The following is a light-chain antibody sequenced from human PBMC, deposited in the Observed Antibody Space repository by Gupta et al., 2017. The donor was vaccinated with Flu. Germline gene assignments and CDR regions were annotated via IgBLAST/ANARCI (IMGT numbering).Light chain of an antibody. V-gene: IGKV2-28*01. Sequence: VTPGEPASISCRSSQSLLHTNAYNYLDWYLQKPGQSPQLLIYLGSSRASGVPDRFSGSGSGTDFTLKISRVEAEDVGVYYCRQSLQTPYTFGQWTKLEIK. CDR3: RQSLQTPYT. J-gene: IGKJ2*01. CDR2: LGS. CDR1: QSLLHTNAYNY.